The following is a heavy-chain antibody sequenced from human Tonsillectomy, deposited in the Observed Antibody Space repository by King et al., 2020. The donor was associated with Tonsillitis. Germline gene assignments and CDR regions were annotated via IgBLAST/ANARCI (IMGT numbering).Heavy chain of an antibody. CDR1: GFTFSSYA. CDR3: AKDQSTIFGVVISNWFDP. D-gene: IGHD3-3*01. J-gene: IGHJ5*02. CDR2: ISGSGGST. Sequence: VQLVESGGGLVQPGGSLRLSCAASGFTFSSYAMSWVRQAPGKGLEWVSAISGSGGSTYYADSVKGRFTISRDNSKNTLYLQMNSLRAEDTAVYYCAKDQSTIFGVVISNWFDPWGQGTLVTVSS. V-gene: IGHV3-23*04.